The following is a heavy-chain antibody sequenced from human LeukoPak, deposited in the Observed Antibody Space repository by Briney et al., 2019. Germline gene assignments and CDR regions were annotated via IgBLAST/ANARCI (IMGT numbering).Heavy chain of an antibody. CDR2: ISGSGGGT. J-gene: IGHJ4*02. Sequence: GGSLRLSCAASGFTVSSNYMSWVRQAPGKGLEWVSAISGSGGGTYYADSVKGRFTISRDNSKNTLYLQMNSLRAEDTAVYYCAKLLYYYDSSQPYWGQGTLVTVSS. CDR1: GFTVSSNY. V-gene: IGHV3-23*01. CDR3: AKLLYYYDSSQPY. D-gene: IGHD3-22*01.